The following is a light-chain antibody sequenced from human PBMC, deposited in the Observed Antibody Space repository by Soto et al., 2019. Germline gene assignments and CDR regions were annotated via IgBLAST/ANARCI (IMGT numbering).Light chain of an antibody. CDR3: QQYDSFSVWT. CDR2: DAS. V-gene: IGKV1-5*01. CDR1: QGISGW. Sequence: DSQMTQSPSTLSPSVGDRVTITCRASQGISGWLAWYQQKAGKAPRLLIFDASSLMSGVPSRFSGSGYGTEFTLTINRLQPGDSATYYCQQYDSFSVWTFGQGTNVDIK. J-gene: IGKJ1*01.